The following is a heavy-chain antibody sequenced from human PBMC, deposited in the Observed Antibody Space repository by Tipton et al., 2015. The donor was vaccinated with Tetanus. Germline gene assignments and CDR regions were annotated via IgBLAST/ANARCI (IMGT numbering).Heavy chain of an antibody. J-gene: IGHJ6*02. Sequence: QLVQSGAEVKKPGASVKVSCKASGYTFTGYYIYWVRQAPGQGLEWMGWIDPNSGGTVYAQKFLGRVTMTRDTSISTAYMELRSLRSDDTAVYYCARDRGDYIYYGMDVWGPGTTVTVS. CDR2: IDPNSGGT. CDR1: GYTFTGYY. V-gene: IGHV1-2*02. D-gene: IGHD3-22*01. CDR3: ARDRGDYIYYGMDV.